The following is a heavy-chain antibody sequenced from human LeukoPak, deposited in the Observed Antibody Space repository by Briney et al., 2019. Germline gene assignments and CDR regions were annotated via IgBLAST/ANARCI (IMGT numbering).Heavy chain of an antibody. J-gene: IGHJ4*02. Sequence: GESLKISCKGSGYSFTSYWIGWVRQRPGKGLEWMGIIYPGDSDTRYSPSFQGQVTISADKSISTAYLQWSSLKASDTAMYYCARATNFDWSNRYFDYWGQGTLVTVSS. V-gene: IGHV5-51*01. CDR2: IYPGDSDT. D-gene: IGHD3-9*01. CDR3: ARATNFDWSNRYFDY. CDR1: GYSFTSYW.